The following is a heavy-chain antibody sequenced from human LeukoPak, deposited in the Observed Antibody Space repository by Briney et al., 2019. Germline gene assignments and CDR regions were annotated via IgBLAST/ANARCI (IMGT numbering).Heavy chain of an antibody. J-gene: IGHJ4*02. CDR1: GFTFSSYS. V-gene: IGHV3-21*01. CDR2: ISSSSSYI. D-gene: IGHD2-15*01. Sequence: GGSLGLSCAASGFTFSSYSMNWVRQAPGKGLEWVSSISSSSSYIYYADSVKGRFTISRDNAKNSLYLQMNSLRAEDTAVYYCARDLEVVAAVLDYWGQGTLVTVSS. CDR3: ARDLEVVAAVLDY.